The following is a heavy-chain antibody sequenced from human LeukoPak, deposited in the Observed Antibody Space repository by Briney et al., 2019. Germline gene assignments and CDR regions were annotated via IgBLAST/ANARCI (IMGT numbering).Heavy chain of an antibody. Sequence: GASVKVSCKASGYTFTGYYIHWVRQAPGQGLEWMGWIIPNSGGTNYAQNFQGRVTMTRDTSIDTAYMELSRLRSDDTAVYYCARDNRELDFDYWGQGTLVTVSS. D-gene: IGHD1-7*01. V-gene: IGHV1-2*02. J-gene: IGHJ4*02. CDR3: ARDNRELDFDY. CDR1: GYTFTGYY. CDR2: IIPNSGGT.